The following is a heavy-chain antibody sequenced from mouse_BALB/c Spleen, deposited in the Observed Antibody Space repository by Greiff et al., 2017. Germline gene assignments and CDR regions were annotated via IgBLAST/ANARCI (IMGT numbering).Heavy chain of an antibody. Sequence: EVMLVESGGGLVQPGGSRKLSCAASGFTFSSFGMHWVRQAPEKGLVWVAYISSGSSTIYYADTVKGRFTISRDNPKNTLFLQMTSLRSEDTAMYYCARWGLRRPYYAMDYWGQGTSVTVSS. J-gene: IGHJ4*01. D-gene: IGHD2-2*01. V-gene: IGHV5-17*02. CDR2: ISSGSSTI. CDR3: ARWGLRRPYYAMDY. CDR1: GFTFSSFG.